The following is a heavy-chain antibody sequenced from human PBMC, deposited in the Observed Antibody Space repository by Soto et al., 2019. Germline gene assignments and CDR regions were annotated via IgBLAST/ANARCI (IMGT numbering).Heavy chain of an antibody. V-gene: IGHV3-48*01. D-gene: IGHD2-2*01. CDR2: ISSSSSTI. J-gene: IGHJ4*02. CDR3: ARDLGYQLLGSPFDY. Sequence: GGSLRLSCAASGFTFSSYSMNWVRQAPGKGLEWVSYISSSSSTIYYADSVKGRFTISRDNAKNSLYLQMNSLRAEDTAVYYCARDLGYQLLGSPFDYWGQGTLVTVSS. CDR1: GFTFSSYS.